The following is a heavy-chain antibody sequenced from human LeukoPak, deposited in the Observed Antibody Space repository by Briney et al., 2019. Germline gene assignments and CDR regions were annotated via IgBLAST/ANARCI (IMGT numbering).Heavy chain of an antibody. CDR3: ARTYYGDYV. J-gene: IGHJ4*02. V-gene: IGHV3-23*01. Sequence: PGGSLTLSCAVSGFTFSSYAMTWVRQAPGKGLEWVSGISGSGGSTYYADSVKGRFTISRDNSKSTLYLQMNSLRAEDTAVYYCARTYYGDYVWGQGTLVTVSS. CDR1: GFTFSSYA. CDR2: ISGSGGST. D-gene: IGHD4-17*01.